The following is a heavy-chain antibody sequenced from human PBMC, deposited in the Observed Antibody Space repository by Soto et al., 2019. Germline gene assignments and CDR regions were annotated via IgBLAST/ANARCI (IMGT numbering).Heavy chain of an antibody. CDR1: GFTFSGSA. V-gene: IGHV3-73*01. J-gene: IGHJ3*02. CDR2: IRSKANSYAT. Sequence: GGSLRLSCAASGFTFSGSAMHWVRQASGKGLEWVGRIRSKANSYATAYAASVKGRFTISRDDSKNTAYLQMNSLNTEDTAVYYCTRHNDYDILTGRPDAFDIWGQGTMVTVSS. CDR3: TRHNDYDILTGRPDAFDI. D-gene: IGHD3-9*01.